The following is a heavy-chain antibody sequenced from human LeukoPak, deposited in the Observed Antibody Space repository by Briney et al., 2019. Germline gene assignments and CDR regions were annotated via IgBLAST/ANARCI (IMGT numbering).Heavy chain of an antibody. V-gene: IGHV4-59*01. CDR2: IYYSGST. CDR1: GGSNSSYY. J-gene: IGHJ4*02. D-gene: IGHD3-10*01. Sequence: SETLSLTCTVSGGSNSSYYWSWIRQPPGKGLEWIGYIYYSGSTNYNPSLKSRVTISVDTSKNQFSLKLSSVTAADTAVYYCARWLSGSQDYWGQGTLVTVSS. CDR3: ARWLSGSQDY.